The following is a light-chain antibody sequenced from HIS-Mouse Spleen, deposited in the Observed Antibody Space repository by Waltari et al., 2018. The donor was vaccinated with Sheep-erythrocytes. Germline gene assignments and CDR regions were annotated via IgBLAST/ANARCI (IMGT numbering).Light chain of an antibody. Sequence: SYELTQPPSVSVSPGQTASITCSGDKLGDKYAYWYQQKPGQSPVLVIYQDSKRPSGILERVSGSNSGNTATLTISGTQAMDEADYYCQAWDSSTAVFGGGTKLTVL. CDR2: QDS. V-gene: IGLV3-1*01. J-gene: IGLJ2*01. CDR1: KLGDKY. CDR3: QAWDSSTAV.